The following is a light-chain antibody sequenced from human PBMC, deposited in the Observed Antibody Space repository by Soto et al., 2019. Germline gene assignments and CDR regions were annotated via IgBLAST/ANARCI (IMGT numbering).Light chain of an antibody. CDR1: QGISSA. Sequence: IQMTQSPSSLSATVGDRVTITCRASQGISSALAWYQQKPGKAPKLLIYDASSLESGVPSRFSGSGSGTDFTLTISSLQPEDFATYYCQQFNNYITFGQGTRLEIK. J-gene: IGKJ5*01. CDR2: DAS. CDR3: QQFNNYIT. V-gene: IGKV1D-13*01.